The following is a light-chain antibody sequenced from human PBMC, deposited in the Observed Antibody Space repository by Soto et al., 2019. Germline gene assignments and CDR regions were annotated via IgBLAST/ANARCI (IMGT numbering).Light chain of an antibody. CDR2: GAS. Sequence: EIVMTQSPATLSVSPGARATLSCRASQSVSTNLAWYQQKPGQAPRLLMYGASTRATGIPARFSGSGSGTEFTLTISSLQSEYFAVYYCQQYHNLPPYTFGQGTKLEIK. J-gene: IGKJ2*01. CDR3: QQYHNLPPYT. V-gene: IGKV3-15*01. CDR1: QSVSTN.